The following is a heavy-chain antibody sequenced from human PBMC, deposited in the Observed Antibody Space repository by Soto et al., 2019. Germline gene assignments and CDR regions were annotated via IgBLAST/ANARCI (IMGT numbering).Heavy chain of an antibody. D-gene: IGHD2-15*01. CDR3: ARAPDIVVVVAANPYYYGMDV. Sequence: QVQLVQSGAEVKKPGSSVKVSCKASGGTFSSYAISWVRQAPGQGLEWMGGIIPIFGTANYAQKFQGRVTSTADDSTSTAYMELSSLRPEDTAVYYCARAPDIVVVVAANPYYYGMDVWGQGTTVTVSS. J-gene: IGHJ6*02. V-gene: IGHV1-69*12. CDR1: GGTFSSYA. CDR2: IIPIFGTA.